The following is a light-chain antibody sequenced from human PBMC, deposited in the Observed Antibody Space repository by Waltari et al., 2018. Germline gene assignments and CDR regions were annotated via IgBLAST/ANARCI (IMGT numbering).Light chain of an antibody. J-gene: IGKJ2*03. Sequence: DIQMTQSPSSLSASVGARVTITCRASHDIGTYLNWYQHKPGKAPKLLIYSASTLQSGGPQRFSGSGSGTDYTLTIFDLQPEDFATYYCQQTYITPPHSFGQGTKLEI. CDR3: QQTYITPPHS. V-gene: IGKV1-39*01. CDR2: SAS. CDR1: HDIGTY.